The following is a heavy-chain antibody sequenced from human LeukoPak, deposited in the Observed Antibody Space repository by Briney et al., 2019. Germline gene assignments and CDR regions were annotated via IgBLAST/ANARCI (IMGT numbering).Heavy chain of an antibody. D-gene: IGHD4-17*01. CDR1: GFTVSSNY. J-gene: IGHJ4*02. Sequence: GGSLRLSCAASGFTVSSNYINWVRQAPGKGLEWVSLIYGSTSADYADSVKGRFTISRDTSMNTVYLQMNSLRAEDTAVYYCARLNFGDAYWGQGTLVTVSS. CDR2: IYGSTSA. V-gene: IGHV3-66*01. CDR3: ARLNFGDAY.